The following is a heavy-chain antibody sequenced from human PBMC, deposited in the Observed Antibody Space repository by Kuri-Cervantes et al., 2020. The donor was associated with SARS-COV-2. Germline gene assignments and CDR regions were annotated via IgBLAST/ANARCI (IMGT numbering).Heavy chain of an antibody. CDR1: GDSVTNSHYS. D-gene: IGHD2-2*01. CDR2: IYYSGST. V-gene: IGHV4-61*01. CDR3: ARDTSAYQNYYYYYGVDV. Sequence: GSLRLSCTVSGDSVTNSHYSWSWIRQPPGKGLEWMGYIYYSGSTNYNPSLQNRVSILIDTSKNQFSLRLTSVTAADTAVYYCARDTSAYQNYYYYYGVDVWGQGTTVTVSS. J-gene: IGHJ6*02.